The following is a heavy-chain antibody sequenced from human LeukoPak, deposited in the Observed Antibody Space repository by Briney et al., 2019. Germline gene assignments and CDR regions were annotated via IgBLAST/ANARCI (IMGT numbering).Heavy chain of an antibody. V-gene: IGHV5-10-1*01. CDR3: ARYPSGNYYYYGLDV. D-gene: IGHD6-25*01. Sequence: GESLKISCKGSGYSFTSYWISWVRQMPGKGLEWMGRIDPSASYTNYSPSFQGHVSFSVDKSISTAYLQWGSLKASDTAMYYCARYPSGNYYYYGLDVWGQGTTVTVSS. CDR1: GYSFTSYW. CDR2: IDPSASYT. J-gene: IGHJ6*02.